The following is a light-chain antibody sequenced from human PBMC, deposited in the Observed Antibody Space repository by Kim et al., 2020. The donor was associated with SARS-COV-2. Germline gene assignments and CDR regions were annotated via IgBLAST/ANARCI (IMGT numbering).Light chain of an antibody. V-gene: IGKV1-39*01. CDR3: QQSFSPPSHT. CDR2: AAS. Sequence: DIQMTQSPSSLSASVGDRVTITCRASQYVANYLNWYQQRPGKAPNLLIYAASRLQSGVPSRFSGSGSGTDFTLTINSLQPEDFATYYLQQSFSPPSHTFGQGTKLEI. CDR1: QYVANY. J-gene: IGKJ2*01.